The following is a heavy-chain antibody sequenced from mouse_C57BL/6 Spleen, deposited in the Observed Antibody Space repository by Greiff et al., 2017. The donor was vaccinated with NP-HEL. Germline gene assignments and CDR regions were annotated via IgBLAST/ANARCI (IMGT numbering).Heavy chain of an antibody. V-gene: IGHV5-4*01. D-gene: IGHD2-4*01. CDR3: ARGGYYEAMDY. CDR2: ISDGGSYT. J-gene: IGHJ4*01. Sequence: EVQLVESGGGLVKPGGSLKLSCAASGFTFSSSAMSWVRQTPEKRLEWVATISDGGSYTYSPDNVKGRCTISRDNDKNNQYLQMSHLKSEDTAMYYCARGGYYEAMDYWGQGTSVTVSS. CDR1: GFTFSSSA.